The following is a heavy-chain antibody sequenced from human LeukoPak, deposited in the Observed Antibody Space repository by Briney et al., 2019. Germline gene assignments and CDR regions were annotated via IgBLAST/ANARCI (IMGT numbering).Heavy chain of an antibody. J-gene: IGHJ4*02. Sequence: GGSLRLSCAASGFTVSSNYMSWVRQAPGKGLEWVSVIYSGGSTYYADSVKGRFTISRDNSKNTLYLQMNSLRAEDTAVYYCARIMSLYYDSSGYYQYWGQGTLVTVPS. CDR3: ARIMSLYYDSSGYYQY. D-gene: IGHD3-22*01. CDR2: IYSGGST. CDR1: GFTVSSNY. V-gene: IGHV3-66*01.